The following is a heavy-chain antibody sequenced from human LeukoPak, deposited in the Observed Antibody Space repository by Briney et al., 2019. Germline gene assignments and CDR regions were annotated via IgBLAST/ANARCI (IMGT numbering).Heavy chain of an antibody. J-gene: IGHJ4*02. CDR3: ARAHPEYYDSSGYNPLDF. Sequence: ASVNVSCKASGYRLSYYGISWVRQAPGQGLEWMGWINAYTGNTNYAQKLQGRVTMTTDTSTSTAYMELRSLRSDDTAVYYCARAHPEYYDSSGYNPLDFWGQGTLVTVSS. D-gene: IGHD3-22*01. V-gene: IGHV1-18*01. CDR1: GYRLSYYG. CDR2: INAYTGNT.